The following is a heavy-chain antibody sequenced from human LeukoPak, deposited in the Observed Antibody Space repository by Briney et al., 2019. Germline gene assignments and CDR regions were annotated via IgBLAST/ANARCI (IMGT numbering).Heavy chain of an antibody. CDR2: INPSGGST. CDR3: ARNYGGTRDFDY. V-gene: IGHV1-46*01. CDR1: GYTFTSYY. Sequence: ASVKVSCKASGYTFTSYYMHWVRQAPGQGLEWMGIINPSGGSTSYAQKFQGRVTMTRDTSTSTAYMELSSLRSEDTAVYYCARNYGGTRDFDYWGQGTLVTVSS. D-gene: IGHD4-23*01. J-gene: IGHJ4*02.